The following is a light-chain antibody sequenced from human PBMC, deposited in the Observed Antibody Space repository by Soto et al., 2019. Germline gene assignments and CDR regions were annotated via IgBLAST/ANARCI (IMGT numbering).Light chain of an antibody. CDR2: ANS. CDR1: SSNIGGGYD. J-gene: IGLJ2*01. CDR3: QSYDSSLSVV. V-gene: IGLV1-40*01. Sequence: QAVVTQPPSVSGAPGQRVTISCTGSSSNIGGGYDVHWYQQLPGTAPKLLIYANSNRPSGVPDRFSGSKSGTSASLAITGLQAEDEADYYCQSYDSSLSVVFGGGTKVTVL.